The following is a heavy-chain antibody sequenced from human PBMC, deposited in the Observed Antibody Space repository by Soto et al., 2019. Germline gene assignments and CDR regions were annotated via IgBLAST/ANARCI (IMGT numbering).Heavy chain of an antibody. CDR2: ISYDGSNK. CDR1: GSTFSNYA. D-gene: IGHD6-13*01. CDR3: ASSVAAAAPPSG. J-gene: IGHJ4*02. V-gene: IGHV3-30-3*01. Sequence: QVQLVESGGGVVQPGRSLRLSCAASGSTFSNYAIHWVRQAPGKGLEWVAVISYDGSNKYYADSVKGRFTISRDNSKSTLYLQMSSLRAEDTAVYYCASSVAAAAPPSGWGQGTLVTVSS.